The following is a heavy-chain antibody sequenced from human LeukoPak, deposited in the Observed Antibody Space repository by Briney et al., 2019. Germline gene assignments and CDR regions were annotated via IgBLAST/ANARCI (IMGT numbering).Heavy chain of an antibody. Sequence: SETLSLTCTVSGGSINNYYWRWVRQPPGAGLEWLAYIYYTGSTNYNPYLNTRPTISVDTSKNQFSLRLNSVTAADTAVYYCARFSQYYDSPTHYLDYWGQGILVTVSS. V-gene: IGHV4-59*08. CDR2: IYYTGST. J-gene: IGHJ4*02. CDR3: ARFSQYYDSPTHYLDY. CDR1: GGSINNYY. D-gene: IGHD2/OR15-2a*01.